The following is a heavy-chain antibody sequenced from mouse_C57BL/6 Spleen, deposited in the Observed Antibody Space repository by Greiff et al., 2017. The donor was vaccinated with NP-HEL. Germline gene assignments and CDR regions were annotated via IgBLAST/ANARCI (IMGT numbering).Heavy chain of an antibody. CDR2: IDPSDSYT. J-gene: IGHJ2*01. V-gene: IGHV1-50*01. CDR3: AIMGIYYPYFDY. Sequence: VQLQQPGAELVKPGASVKLSCKASGYTFTSYWMQWVKQRPGQGLEWIGEIDPSDSYTKYNQKFKGKATLTVDTSSSTAYMQLRSLASEDSAFCYCAIMGIYYPYFDYWGQGTTLTVSS. D-gene: IGHD1-1*01. CDR1: GYTFTSYW.